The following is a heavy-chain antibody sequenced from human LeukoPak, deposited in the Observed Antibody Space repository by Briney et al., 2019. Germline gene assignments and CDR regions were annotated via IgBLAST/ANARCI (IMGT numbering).Heavy chain of an antibody. V-gene: IGHV1-18*04. Sequence: ASVKVSCKTSGYTFSDYYIHWIRQAPGQGLEWMGWISAYNGNTNYAQKLQGRVTMTTDTSTSTAYMELRSLRSDDTAVYYCARDGVYYDSSGTPDYWGQGTLVTVSS. D-gene: IGHD3-22*01. CDR2: ISAYNGNT. CDR1: GYTFSDYY. CDR3: ARDGVYYDSSGTPDY. J-gene: IGHJ4*02.